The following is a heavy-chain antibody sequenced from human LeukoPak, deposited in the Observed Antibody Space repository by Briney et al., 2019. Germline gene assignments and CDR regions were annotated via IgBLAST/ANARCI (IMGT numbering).Heavy chain of an antibody. CDR2: IYTSGDT. J-gene: IGHJ3*02. V-gene: IGHV4-61*02. CDR1: GGSISSGSYY. Sequence: SQTLSLTCTVSGGSISSGSYYWSWIRQPAGKGLEWIGRIYTSGDTNYNPSLKSRVTMSVDTSKKQFSLKLSSVTAADTAVYYCARLFGSHDAFDIWGQGTMVTVSS. CDR3: ARLFGSHDAFDI. D-gene: IGHD3-10*01.